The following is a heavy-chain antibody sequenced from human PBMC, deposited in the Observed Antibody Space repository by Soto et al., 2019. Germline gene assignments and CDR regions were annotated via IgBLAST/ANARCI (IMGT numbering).Heavy chain of an antibody. CDR3: ARARRVVVPAVPAQRFTNYYYYMDV. Sequence: QVQLVESGGGLVKPGGSLRLSCAASGFTFSDYYMSWIRQAPGKGLEWVSYISSSGSTIYYADSVKGRFTISRDNAKNSLYLQMNSLRAEDTAVYYCARARRVVVPAVPAQRFTNYYYYMDVWGKGTTVTVSS. CDR1: GFTFSDYY. V-gene: IGHV3-11*01. J-gene: IGHJ6*03. CDR2: ISSSGSTI. D-gene: IGHD2-2*01.